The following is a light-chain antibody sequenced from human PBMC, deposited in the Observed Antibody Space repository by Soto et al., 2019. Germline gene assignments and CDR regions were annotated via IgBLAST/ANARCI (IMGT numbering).Light chain of an antibody. Sequence: QSVLTQPPSVSGAPGQRVTISCTGSSSNIGAGYEVHWYQQLPGTAPKLLIYANNNRPAGVPDRFSGSKSGTSASLAITGLQDEDEADYYCQSYDSSLSIHVVFGGGTKHTVL. CDR3: QSYDSSLSIHVV. CDR1: SSNIGAGYE. CDR2: ANN. V-gene: IGLV1-40*01. J-gene: IGLJ2*01.